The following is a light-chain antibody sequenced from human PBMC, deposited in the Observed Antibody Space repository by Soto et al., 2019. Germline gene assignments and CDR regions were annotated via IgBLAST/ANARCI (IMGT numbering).Light chain of an antibody. Sequence: DIQMTQSPSTLSASVGDRVTITCRASQSITDWLAWYQQKPGKAPKFLIYKASNLEGGVPSRFSGSGSGTEFTLTISTVQPDDFATYYCQDWDNYSWTSGQGTKVEIK. CDR1: QSITDW. J-gene: IGKJ1*01. V-gene: IGKV1-5*03. CDR2: KAS. CDR3: QDWDNYSWT.